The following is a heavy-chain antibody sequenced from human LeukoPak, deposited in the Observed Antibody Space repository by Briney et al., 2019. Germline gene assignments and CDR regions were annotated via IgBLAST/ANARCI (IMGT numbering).Heavy chain of an antibody. J-gene: IGHJ4*02. CDR3: AKVGGVVIPGSY. V-gene: IGHV3-48*03. CDR2: ISSSGSTI. Sequence: PGGSLRLSCAASGFTFSSYEMNWVRQAPGKGLEWVSYISSSGSTIYYADSVKGRFTISRDNSKNTLYLQMNSLRAEDTALYFCAKVGGVVIPGSYWGQGTLVTISS. D-gene: IGHD3-3*01. CDR1: GFTFSSYE.